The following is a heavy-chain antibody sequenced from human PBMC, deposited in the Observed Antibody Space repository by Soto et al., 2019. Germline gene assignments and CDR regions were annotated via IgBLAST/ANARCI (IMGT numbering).Heavy chain of an antibody. D-gene: IGHD2-2*01. CDR3: AKDRYCSSTNCYAGFDY. CDR2: ISGSGGST. J-gene: IGHJ4*02. CDR1: GFPFSSYA. V-gene: IGHV3-23*01. Sequence: EVQLLESGGGLVQPGGSLRLSCAASGFPFSSYAMTWVRQAPGEGLEWVSVISGSGGSTYYADSVKGRFTISRHSSKNTLYLQMNSLRAEDTAVYYCAKDRYCSSTNCYAGFDYWGQGTLVTVSS.